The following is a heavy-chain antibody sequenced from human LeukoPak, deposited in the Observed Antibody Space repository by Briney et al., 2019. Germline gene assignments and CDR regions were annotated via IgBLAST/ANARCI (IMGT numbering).Heavy chain of an antibody. CDR2: FDPEDGET. V-gene: IGHV1-24*01. Sequence: ASVKVSCKVSGYTLTELSMHWVRQAPGKGLEWMGGFDPEDGETIYAQKFQGRVTMTEDTSTDTAYMELSSLRSEDTAVYYCATVVRDDILTGYYNDAFDIWGQGTMVTVSS. CDR3: ATVVRDDILTGYYNDAFDI. CDR1: GYTLTELS. J-gene: IGHJ3*02. D-gene: IGHD3-9*01.